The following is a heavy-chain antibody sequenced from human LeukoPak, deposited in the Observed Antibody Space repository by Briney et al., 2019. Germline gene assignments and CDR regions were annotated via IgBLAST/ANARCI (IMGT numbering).Heavy chain of an antibody. CDR3: ARDDITIFGVVREFYFDY. J-gene: IGHJ4*02. V-gene: IGHV1-18*01. CDR1: GYTFYNYG. CDR2: ISPKNDKT. Sequence: GASVKVSCKASGYTFYNYGISWVRQAPGQGLEWMGWISPKNDKTHYAQRLQGRVTMTTDTSTSTAYMELRSLRSDDTAMYYCARDDITIFGVVREFYFDYWGQGTLVTVSS. D-gene: IGHD3-3*01.